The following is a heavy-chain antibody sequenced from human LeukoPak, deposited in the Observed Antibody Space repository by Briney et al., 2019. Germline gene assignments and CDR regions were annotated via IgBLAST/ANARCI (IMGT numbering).Heavy chain of an antibody. Sequence: GTSLRLSCAASGFTFSNYAMSWVRQAPGKGLEWVSAITGSDGTTYYADSVKGRFTISRDNSKNTLYLQMNSLRAEDTAVYHCAKWGDYDILTGYYVSDYWGQGTLVTVSS. V-gene: IGHV3-23*01. CDR1: GFTFSNYA. J-gene: IGHJ4*02. CDR3: AKWGDYDILTGYYVSDY. D-gene: IGHD3-9*01. CDR2: ITGSDGTT.